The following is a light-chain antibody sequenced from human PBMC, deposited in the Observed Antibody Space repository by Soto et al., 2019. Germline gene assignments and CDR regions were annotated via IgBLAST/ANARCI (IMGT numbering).Light chain of an antibody. CDR1: QGINNW. CDR3: LQADSFPLS. Sequence: DIQMTQSPSSVSATVGDRVTITSRASQGINNWLAWFQQKPGKAPKLLIYAASNLQSGVPSRFSGSGSGTVFTLTINSLQPEDFATYFCLQADSFPLSFGQGTRLEIK. V-gene: IGKV1D-12*01. CDR2: AAS. J-gene: IGKJ5*01.